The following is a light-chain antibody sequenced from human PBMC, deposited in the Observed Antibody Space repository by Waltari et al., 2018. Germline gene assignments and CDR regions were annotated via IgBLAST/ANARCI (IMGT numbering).Light chain of an antibody. Sequence: QSALTQPASVSGPPGQSIAISCTGTSSDVGNDNLVSWYQQHTGKSPKLMIYEVSQRSSGVSNRFSGPKSGNTDSLTLSGLQPEDEADYDCCSYASSKTGWVFGEGTKLTVL. V-gene: IGLV2-23*02. J-gene: IGLJ3*02. CDR2: EVS. CDR3: CSYASSKTGWV. CDR1: SSDVGNDNL.